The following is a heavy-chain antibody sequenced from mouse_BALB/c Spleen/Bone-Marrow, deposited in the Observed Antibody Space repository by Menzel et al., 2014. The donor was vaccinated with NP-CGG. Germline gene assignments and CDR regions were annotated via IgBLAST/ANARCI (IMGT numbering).Heavy chain of an antibody. V-gene: IGHV5-12-1*01. CDR2: ISSGGGST. CDR1: GFALSSYD. Sequence: EVKLVESGGGLVKPGGSLKLSCAASGFALSSYDMSWVRQTPEKRLEWVAYISSGGGSTYYPDTVKGRFTISRDNAKNTLYLQMSSLKSEDTAMYYCARRLRYYFDYWGQGTTLTVSS. J-gene: IGHJ2*01. CDR3: ARRLRYYFDY. D-gene: IGHD1-1*01.